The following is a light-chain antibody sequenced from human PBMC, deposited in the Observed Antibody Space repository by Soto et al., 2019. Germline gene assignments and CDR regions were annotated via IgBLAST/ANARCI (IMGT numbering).Light chain of an antibody. CDR3: QQYNSYPWT. CDR1: QRISSW. J-gene: IGKJ1*01. CDR2: KAS. V-gene: IGKV1-5*03. Sequence: DIQMTQSPSTLSASVGDRVTITCRASQRISSWLAWYQQKPGKAPKLLIYKASSLESGVPSRFSGSGSGTEFTLTIISLHPDDFATYYCQQYNSYPWTFGQGTKVEIK.